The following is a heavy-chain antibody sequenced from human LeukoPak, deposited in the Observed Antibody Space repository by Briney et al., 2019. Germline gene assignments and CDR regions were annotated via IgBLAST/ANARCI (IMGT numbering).Heavy chain of an antibody. Sequence: GESLKISCKGSGYSFTSYWIGWVRQMPGKGLEWMGIIYPGDSDTRYSPSFQGQVTISADKSISTAYLQWSSLKASDTAMYYCARSMSETYYYGSGSYSLVHWGQGTLVTVSS. V-gene: IGHV5-51*01. CDR1: GYSFTSYW. D-gene: IGHD3-10*01. CDR2: IYPGDSDT. J-gene: IGHJ4*02. CDR3: ARSMSETYYYGSGSYSLVH.